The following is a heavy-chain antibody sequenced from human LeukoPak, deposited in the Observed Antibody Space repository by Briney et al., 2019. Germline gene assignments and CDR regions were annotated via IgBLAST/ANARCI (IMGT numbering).Heavy chain of an antibody. CDR1: GGSISSSSYY. CDR3: ARDREDYYYYYGMDV. Sequence: SETLSLTCTVSGGSISSSSYYWGWIRQPPGKGLEWIGSIYYSGSTYYNPSLKSRVTISVDTSKNQFSLKLSSVTAADTAVYYCARDREDYYYYYGMDVWGQGTTVTVSS. V-gene: IGHV4-39*02. D-gene: IGHD1-26*01. J-gene: IGHJ6*02. CDR2: IYYSGST.